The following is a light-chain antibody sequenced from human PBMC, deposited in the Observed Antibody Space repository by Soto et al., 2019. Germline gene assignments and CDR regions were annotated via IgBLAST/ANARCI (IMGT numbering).Light chain of an antibody. V-gene: IGKV3-15*01. CDR3: QQYNNWPLYT. J-gene: IGKJ2*01. Sequence: EIVMTQSPATLSVSPGERATLSCRASQSVSSNLAWYQQKFGQPPRLLIYGASTRATGIPARFSGSGSGTEFTLTISSLQSEDFAVYYCQQYNNWPLYTFGQGTKLEIK. CDR1: QSVSSN. CDR2: GAS.